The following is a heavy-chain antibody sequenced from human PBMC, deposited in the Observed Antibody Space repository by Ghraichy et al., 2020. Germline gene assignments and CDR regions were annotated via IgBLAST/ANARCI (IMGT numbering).Heavy chain of an antibody. Sequence: SQTLSLTCTVSGGSISSYYWSWIRQPPGKGLEWIGYIYYSGSTNYNPSLKSRVTISVVTSKNQFSLKLSSVTAADTAVYYCARGVLAAGKGFDYWGQGTLVTVSS. CDR1: GGSISSYY. CDR3: ARGVLAAGKGFDY. J-gene: IGHJ4*02. CDR2: IYYSGST. D-gene: IGHD6-13*01. V-gene: IGHV4-59*01.